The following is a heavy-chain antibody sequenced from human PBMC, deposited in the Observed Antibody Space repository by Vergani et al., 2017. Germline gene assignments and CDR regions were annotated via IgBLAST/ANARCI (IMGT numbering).Heavy chain of an antibody. Sequence: EVQLVESGGGLVKPGGSLRLSCAASGFTFSSYSMNWVRQAPGKGLEWVSSISSSSSYIYYADSVKGRFTISRDNAENPLYLQMNSLRAEDTAVYYCAAGADYDFWSGYPIIYGMDVWGQGTTVTVSS. CDR1: GFTFSSYS. D-gene: IGHD3-3*01. CDR2: ISSSSSYI. CDR3: AAGADYDFWSGYPIIYGMDV. J-gene: IGHJ6*02. V-gene: IGHV3-21*01.